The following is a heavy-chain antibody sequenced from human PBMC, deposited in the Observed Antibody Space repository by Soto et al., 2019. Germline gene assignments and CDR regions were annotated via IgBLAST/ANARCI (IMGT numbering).Heavy chain of an antibody. CDR3: ARYPTPRTVATHFDY. V-gene: IGHV4-59*01. Sequence: PSETLSLTCTVSGGSISSYYWSWIRQPPGKGLEWIGYIYYSGSTNYNPSLKSRVTISVDTSKNDFSMKLSSVNAADTGVYYCARYPTPRTVATHFDYWGQGTLVTVSS. CDR2: IYYSGST. J-gene: IGHJ4*02. D-gene: IGHD4-17*01. CDR1: GGSISSYY.